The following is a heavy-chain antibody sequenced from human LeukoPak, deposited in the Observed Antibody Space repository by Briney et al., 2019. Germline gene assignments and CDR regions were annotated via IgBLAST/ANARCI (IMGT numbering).Heavy chain of an antibody. J-gene: IGHJ4*02. CDR2: ISYDGSNK. CDR1: GFTISSHY. V-gene: IGHV3-30-3*01. Sequence: GGSLRLSCSVSGFTISSHYMAWVRQAPGQGLEWVAVISYDGSNKYYADSVKGRFTISGDTSKNTLYLQMNSLRAEDTVVYYCARDRCSSTSCYTHYFDYWGQGTLVTVSS. CDR3: ARDRCSSTSCYTHYFDY. D-gene: IGHD2-2*02.